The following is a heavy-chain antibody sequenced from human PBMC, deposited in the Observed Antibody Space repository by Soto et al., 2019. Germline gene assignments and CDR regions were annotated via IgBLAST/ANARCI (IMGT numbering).Heavy chain of an antibody. CDR3: ARGWFGPDV. D-gene: IGHD3-10*01. CDR2: IDNAGTDS. CDR1: GFTLSGRS. Sequence: EVQLVESGGGLVQPGGSLRLSCAASGFTLSGRSMHWVRQAPGKGLVWVSGIDNAGTDSTYADSVKGRFTSSRDNAKNKLYLIMTSLRVEDTAVYYCARGWFGPDVWGKGTTVTVSS. V-gene: IGHV3-74*01. J-gene: IGHJ6*04.